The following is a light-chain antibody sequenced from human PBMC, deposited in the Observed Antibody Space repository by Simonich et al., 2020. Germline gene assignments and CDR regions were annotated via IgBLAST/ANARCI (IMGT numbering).Light chain of an antibody. CDR3: QQYNNWPYT. Sequence: EIVMTQSPATLSVSPGEPATLSCRSSQRVSSNLAWYQQKPGQAPRLLIYGASTRATGIPARFSGSGSGTEFTLTISSMQSEDFAVYYCQQYNNWPYTFGQGTKLEIK. CDR2: GAS. CDR1: QRVSSN. J-gene: IGKJ2*01. V-gene: IGKV3-15*01.